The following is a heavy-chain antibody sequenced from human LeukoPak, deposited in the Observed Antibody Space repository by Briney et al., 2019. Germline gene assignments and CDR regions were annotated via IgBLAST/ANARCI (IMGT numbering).Heavy chain of an antibody. V-gene: IGHV1-24*01. CDR1: GYTFTGYY. CDR2: FDPEDGET. CDR3: ATDPIAAAGTVLDY. J-gene: IGHJ4*02. D-gene: IGHD6-13*01. Sequence: ASVKVSCKASGYTFTGYYMHWVRQAPGQGLEWMGGFDPEDGETIYAQKFQGRVTMTEDTSTDTAYMELSSLRSEDTAVYYCATDPIAAAGTVLDYWGQGTLVTVSS.